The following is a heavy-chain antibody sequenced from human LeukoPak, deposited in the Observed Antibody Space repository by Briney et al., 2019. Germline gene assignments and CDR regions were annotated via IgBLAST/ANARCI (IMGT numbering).Heavy chain of an antibody. CDR2: IKRDGSER. V-gene: IGHV3-7*01. CDR3: EGGAT. CDR1: GFTFSNYW. J-gene: IGHJ3*01. Sequence: GGSLRLSCTASGFTFSNYWMNWFRQAPGKGLEWVANIKRDGSERYYVDSVRGRFTISRDNAKNSLYLQMNNLRVEDTAVYYCEGGATWGRGSMVTVSP.